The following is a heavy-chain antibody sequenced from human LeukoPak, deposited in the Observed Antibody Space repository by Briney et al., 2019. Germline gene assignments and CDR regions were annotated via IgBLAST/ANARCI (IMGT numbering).Heavy chain of an antibody. J-gene: IGHJ4*02. Sequence: PSETLSLTCTVSGYSISTGYYWDWIRQPPGKGLEWIGTFYHGGSTYYNPSLKSRVTISVDTSKNQFSLHLSSVTAADTALYYCARRSDGGYDYWGQGTLVTVSS. CDR3: ARRSDGGYDY. CDR2: FYHGGST. D-gene: IGHD5-12*01. V-gene: IGHV4-38-2*02. CDR1: GYSISTGYY.